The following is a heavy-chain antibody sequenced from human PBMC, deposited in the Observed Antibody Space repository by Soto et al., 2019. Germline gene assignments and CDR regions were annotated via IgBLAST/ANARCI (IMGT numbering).Heavy chain of an antibody. Sequence: EVQLVESGGGLVQPGGSLRLSCAASGFSFSSYSLTWVRQAPGKGLECVSYISSTSNNTIYYAESVKGRFTIDRDNAHNSLYLQINRMRDEDTAVYYCARGYASGIYDDWGQGTLVTVSS. CDR1: GFSFSSYS. D-gene: IGHD3-10*01. CDR2: ISSTSNNTI. J-gene: IGHJ4*02. CDR3: ARGYASGIYDD. V-gene: IGHV3-48*02.